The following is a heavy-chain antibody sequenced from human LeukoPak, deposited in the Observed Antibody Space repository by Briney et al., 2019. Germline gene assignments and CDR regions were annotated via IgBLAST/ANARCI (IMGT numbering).Heavy chain of an antibody. V-gene: IGHV3-21*01. CDR1: GFTFSSYS. Sequence: PGGSLRLSCAASGFTFSSYSMNWVRQAPGKGLEWVSSISSSSSYIYYADSVKGRFTISRDNAKNSLYLRMNSLRAEDTAVYYCASGFHYYYDSSGYSPFDYWGQGTLVTVSS. D-gene: IGHD3-22*01. CDR2: ISSSSSYI. J-gene: IGHJ4*02. CDR3: ASGFHYYYDSSGYSPFDY.